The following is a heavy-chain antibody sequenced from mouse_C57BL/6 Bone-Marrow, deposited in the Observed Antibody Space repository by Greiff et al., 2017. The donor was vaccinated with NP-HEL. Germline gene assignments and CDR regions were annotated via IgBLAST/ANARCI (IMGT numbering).Heavy chain of an antibody. Sequence: VQLQQPGAELVRPGTSVKLSCKASGYTFTSYWMHWVKQRPGQGLEWIGVIDPSDSYTNYNQKFKGKATLTVDPSSSTAYMQLSSLTSEDSAVYYWARERDYYGRGDYWGQGTTLTVSS. J-gene: IGHJ2*01. V-gene: IGHV1-59*01. CDR1: GYTFTSYW. CDR2: IDPSDSYT. CDR3: ARERDYYGRGDY. D-gene: IGHD1-1*01.